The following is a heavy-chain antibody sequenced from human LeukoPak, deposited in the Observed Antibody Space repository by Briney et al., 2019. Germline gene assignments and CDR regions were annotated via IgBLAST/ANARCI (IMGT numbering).Heavy chain of an antibody. D-gene: IGHD5-12*01. V-gene: IGHV4-34*01. CDR1: GGSFSGYY. CDR3: ARDQVATSVFFDY. Sequence: SETLSPTCAVYGGSFSGYYWSWIRQPPGKGLEWIGEINHSGSTNYNPSLKGRVTISVDTSKNQFSLKLSSVTAADTAVYYCARDQVATSVFFDYWGQATLVTVSS. J-gene: IGHJ4*02. CDR2: INHSGST.